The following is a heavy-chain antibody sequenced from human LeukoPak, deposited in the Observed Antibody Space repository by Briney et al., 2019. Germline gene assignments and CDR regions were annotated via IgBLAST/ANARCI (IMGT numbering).Heavy chain of an antibody. Sequence: SETLSLTCAVYGGSFSGYYWNWIRQHPGKGLEWSGEINHSGSTNYIPSLKSRVAISVDTSKNQFSLKLSSVTAADTAVYYCARATKTTVTAKLNYYYYGMDVWGQGTTVTVSS. CDR2: INHSGST. CDR3: ARATKTTVTAKLNYYYYGMDV. V-gene: IGHV4-34*01. CDR1: GGSFSGYY. J-gene: IGHJ6*02. D-gene: IGHD4-17*01.